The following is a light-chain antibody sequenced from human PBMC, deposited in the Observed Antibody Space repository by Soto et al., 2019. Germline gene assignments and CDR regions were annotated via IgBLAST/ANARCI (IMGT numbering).Light chain of an antibody. J-gene: IGLJ1*01. CDR1: SSDVGAYNF. Sequence: QYVLTQPASVSGSPGQSITISCTGSSSDVGAYNFVSWCQHHPGKAPKLILYEVTTRPSGVSSRFSGSKSGNTASLTISGLQADDEANYYCSSYTSSNTPYVFGTGTKVTVL. V-gene: IGLV2-14*01. CDR2: EVT. CDR3: SSYTSSNTPYV.